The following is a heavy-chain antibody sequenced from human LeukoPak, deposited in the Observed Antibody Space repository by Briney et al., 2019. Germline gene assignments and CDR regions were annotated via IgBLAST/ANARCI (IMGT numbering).Heavy chain of an antibody. CDR2: ISYDGSNK. CDR1: GFTFSSYG. V-gene: IGHV3-30*18. CDR3: AKEGAAGGKMQYCFDY. J-gene: IGHJ4*02. D-gene: IGHD6-13*01. Sequence: GGSLRLSCAASGFTFSSYGMHWVRQAPGKGLEWVAVISYDGSNKYYADSVKGRFTISRDNSKNTLYLEMNSLRAEDTAVYYCAKEGAAGGKMQYCFDYWGQGTLVTVSS.